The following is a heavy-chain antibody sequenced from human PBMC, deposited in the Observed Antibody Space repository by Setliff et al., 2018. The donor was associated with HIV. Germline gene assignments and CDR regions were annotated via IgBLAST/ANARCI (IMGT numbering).Heavy chain of an antibody. Sequence: GESLKISCAASVFTFNNYGVNWVRQAPGKGLEWVAFIRYDGSQKYYVDSVKGRFTISRDNSKNTLYLQMNSLRVEDTAVYYCAKDVCSGAYCYAYYYYGMDVWGQGTMVTVSS. CDR1: VFTFNNYG. D-gene: IGHD2-15*01. CDR2: IRYDGSQK. V-gene: IGHV3-30*02. CDR3: AKDVCSGAYCYAYYYYGMDV. J-gene: IGHJ6*02.